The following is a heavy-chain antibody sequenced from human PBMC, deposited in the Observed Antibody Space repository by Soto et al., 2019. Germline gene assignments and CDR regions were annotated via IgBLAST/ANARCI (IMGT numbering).Heavy chain of an antibody. CDR2: INPSGGST. Sequence: ASVKVSCKASGYTFASYYMHWVRQAPGQGLEWMGIINPSGGSTSYAQKFQGRVTMTRDTSTSTVYMELSSLRSEDTAVYYCARARATARLDPWGQGTLVTVSS. CDR3: ARARATARLDP. J-gene: IGHJ5*02. CDR1: GYTFASYY. D-gene: IGHD5-12*01. V-gene: IGHV1-46*03.